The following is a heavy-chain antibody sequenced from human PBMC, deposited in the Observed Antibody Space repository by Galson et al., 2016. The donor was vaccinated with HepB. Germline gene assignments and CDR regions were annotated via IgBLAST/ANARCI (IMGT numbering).Heavy chain of an antibody. CDR1: GGSIRSYF. V-gene: IGHV4-59*01. Sequence: SETLSLTCTVSGGSIRSYFWSWIRQPPGKGLEWIGYIYYSGSTNYNPSLKSRVTISVDMSKNQFSLKLSSVTAADTAVYYCARGTVYGSSPLVDHWGQGTQVTVSS. CDR3: ARGTVYGSSPLVDH. J-gene: IGHJ4*02. CDR2: IYYSGST. D-gene: IGHD6-6*01.